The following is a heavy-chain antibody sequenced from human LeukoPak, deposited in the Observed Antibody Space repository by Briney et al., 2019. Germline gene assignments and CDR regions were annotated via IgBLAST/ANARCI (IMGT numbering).Heavy chain of an antibody. CDR1: GFTFSAYW. CDR2: ISTDGSDT. J-gene: IGHJ4*02. V-gene: IGHV3-74*01. Sequence: GGSLRLSCAASGFTFSAYWMHWVRQAPGKGLVWVSRISTDGSDTSYADSVKGRFTISRDNAKNTLYLQMNSLRAEDTAVYYCARDLSSGYYFDYWGQGTLVTVSS. CDR3: ARDLSSGYYFDY. D-gene: IGHD3-22*01.